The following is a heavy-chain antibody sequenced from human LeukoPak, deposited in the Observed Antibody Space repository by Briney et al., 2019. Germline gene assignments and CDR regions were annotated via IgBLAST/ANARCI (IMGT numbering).Heavy chain of an antibody. J-gene: IGHJ6*02. CDR1: GYTFSGYY. Sequence: ASVKVSCKASGYTFSGYYMHWVRQAPGQGLEWMGWINPNSGGTKYAQKFQGRVTMARDTSISTAYMELSRLTSDDTAIYYCAKDRMITFGGVTVTTTKYGMDVWGQGTTVTVSS. D-gene: IGHD3-16*02. V-gene: IGHV1-2*02. CDR2: INPNSGGT. CDR3: AKDRMITFGGVTVTTTKYGMDV.